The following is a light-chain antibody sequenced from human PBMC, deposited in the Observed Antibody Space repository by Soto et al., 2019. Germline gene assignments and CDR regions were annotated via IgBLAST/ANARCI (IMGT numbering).Light chain of an antibody. Sequence: EIVLTQSPGTLSLSPGERATLSCRASQSVSSSYLAWYQQKPGQAPRPLIYGASSRAIGIPDRFSGSGSGTDFTLTISRLEPEDFAVYYCQQYGSSPFTFGPGTKVDIK. CDR2: GAS. V-gene: IGKV3-20*01. CDR1: QSVSSSY. J-gene: IGKJ3*01. CDR3: QQYGSSPFT.